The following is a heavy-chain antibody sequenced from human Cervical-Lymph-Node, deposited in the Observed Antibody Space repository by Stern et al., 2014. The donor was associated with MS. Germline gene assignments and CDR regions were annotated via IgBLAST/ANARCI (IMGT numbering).Heavy chain of an antibody. D-gene: IGHD1-1*01. Sequence: QVQLVQSGAEVKKPGASVKMSCRASGYDFNTYGITWGRQAPGQGLEWMGWISGYNDNRNYAQKFQGRVTMTTDTSTSTAYMEVRSLRADDTAVYYCARDPSVNWNDVGGWFDPWGQGTLVTVSS. V-gene: IGHV1-18*01. J-gene: IGHJ5*02. CDR3: ARDPSVNWNDVGGWFDP. CDR2: ISGYNDNR. CDR1: GYDFNTYG.